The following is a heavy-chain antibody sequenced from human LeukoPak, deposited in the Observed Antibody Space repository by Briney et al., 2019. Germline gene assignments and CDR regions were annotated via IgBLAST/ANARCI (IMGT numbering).Heavy chain of an antibody. CDR1: GGSLSSSSYY. CDR3: ARRPVLLWFGELSGYFDY. D-gene: IGHD3-10*01. CDR2: IYYSGST. V-gene: IGHV4-39*01. J-gene: IGHJ4*02. Sequence: PSETLSLTCTVSGGSLSSSSYYWGWIRQPPGKGLEWIGSIYYSGSTYYNPSLKSRVTISVDTSKNQFSLKLSSVTAADTAVYYCARRPVLLWFGELSGYFDYWGQGTLVTVSS.